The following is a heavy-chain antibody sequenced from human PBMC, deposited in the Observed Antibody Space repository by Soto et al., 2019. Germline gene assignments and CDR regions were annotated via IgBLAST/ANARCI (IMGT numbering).Heavy chain of an antibody. Sequence: QVLLVQSGAEVKKPGASVKVSCHASGYTFTSYGISWVRQAPGQGLEWMGWMTPLKGNTHYSRNVQGRVIMTTDTSTNTAYLEMRRLTSEYTSVYYWPKASGARREYFKVWGQGSVVSVSS. CDR3: PKASGARREYFKV. CDR1: GYTFTSYG. D-gene: IGHD4-17*01. V-gene: IGHV1-18*01. J-gene: IGHJ1*01. CDR2: MTPLKGNT.